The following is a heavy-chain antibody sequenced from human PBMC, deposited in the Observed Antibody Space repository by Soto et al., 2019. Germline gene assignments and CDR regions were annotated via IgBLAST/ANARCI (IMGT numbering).Heavy chain of an antibody. Sequence: QVQLVESGGGVVQPGRSLRLSCAASGFTFSSYGMHWVRQAPGKGLEWVAGISYDGSNKYYADSVKGRFTISRDNSKNTLYLQMNSLRAEDTAVYYCAKDDFPNSSSLSFWGQGTLVTVSS. CDR2: ISYDGSNK. CDR1: GFTFSSYG. CDR3: AKDDFPNSSSLSF. J-gene: IGHJ4*02. V-gene: IGHV3-30*18. D-gene: IGHD6-13*01.